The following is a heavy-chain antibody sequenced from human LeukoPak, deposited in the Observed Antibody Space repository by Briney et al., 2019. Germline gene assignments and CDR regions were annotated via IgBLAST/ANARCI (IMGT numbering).Heavy chain of an antibody. D-gene: IGHD2-2*01. CDR1: DGSMGTYY. V-gene: IGHV4-59*08. J-gene: IGHJ4*02. CDR3: ARGRLGRQHASFFDS. CDR2: IYYSGST. Sequence: PSETLSLTCSVSDGSMGTYYWGWIRQPPGKGLEWIGYIYYSGSTTYNPSLKSRVTVSVATSKNQFSLKLTSMTAADTAVYYCARGRLGRQHASFFDSWGQGTLVTVSS.